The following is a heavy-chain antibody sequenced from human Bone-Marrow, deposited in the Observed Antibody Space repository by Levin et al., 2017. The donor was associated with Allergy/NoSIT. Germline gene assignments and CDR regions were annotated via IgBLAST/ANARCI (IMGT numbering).Heavy chain of an antibody. CDR1: GFIFRNDY. CDR3: VRDFYGMDV. CDR2: IKTNGDST. J-gene: IGHJ6*02. Sequence: ESLKISCAGSGFIFRNDYMHWVRQAPGKGLEYVSGIKTNGDSTYYANSVKGRFTISRDDSKNTLYLQMGSLTTEDMAVYYCVRDFYGMDVWGQGTTVTVSS. V-gene: IGHV3-64*01.